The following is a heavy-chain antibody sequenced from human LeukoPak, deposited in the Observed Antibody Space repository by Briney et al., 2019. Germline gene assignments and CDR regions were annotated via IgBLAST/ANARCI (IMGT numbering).Heavy chain of an antibody. CDR2: INSEGNST. D-gene: IGHD3-22*01. V-gene: IGHV3-74*03. CDR3: ARDRGYYYDSSGYYGAFDI. CDR1: GFTLSRYW. J-gene: IGHJ3*02. Sequence: GGSLRLARAAAGFTLSRYWMGWVRHERGEGRGWVACINSEGNSTMYADYVKGRFTISRDRDKKTLCMEIDSLRAEDTAVYYCARDRGYYYDSSGYYGAFDIWGQGTMVTVSS.